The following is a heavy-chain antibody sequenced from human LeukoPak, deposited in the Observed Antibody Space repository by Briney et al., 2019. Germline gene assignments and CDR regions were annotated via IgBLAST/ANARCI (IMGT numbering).Heavy chain of an antibody. D-gene: IGHD3-3*01. V-gene: IGHV4-59*08. Sequence: SETLSLTCTVAGGSISSYYWSWIRQPPGKGLEWIGYFYYSGSTNYNPSLKSRVTISVDTSKNQVSLKLSSVTAADTAVYYCARLGGAQYYDFCSGYSNWFDPWGQGTLVTVSS. CDR3: ARLGGAQYYDFCSGYSNWFDP. J-gene: IGHJ5*02. CDR2: FYYSGST. CDR1: GGSISSYY.